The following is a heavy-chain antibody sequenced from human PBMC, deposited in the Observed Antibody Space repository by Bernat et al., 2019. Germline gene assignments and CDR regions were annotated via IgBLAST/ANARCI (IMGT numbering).Heavy chain of an antibody. CDR1: GFTFSDYY. D-gene: IGHD3-22*01. J-gene: IGHJ6*02. Sequence: QVQLVESGGGLVKPGGSLRLSCAASGFTFSDYYMSWIRQAPGKVLEWVSYISSSGSTIYYADSVKGRFTISRDNAKNSLYLQMNSLRAEDTDVYYCARVFSNYYDSSGYYSRDYYYGMDVWGQGTTVTVYS. CDR2: ISSSGSTI. V-gene: IGHV3-11*01. CDR3: ARVFSNYYDSSGYYSRDYYYGMDV.